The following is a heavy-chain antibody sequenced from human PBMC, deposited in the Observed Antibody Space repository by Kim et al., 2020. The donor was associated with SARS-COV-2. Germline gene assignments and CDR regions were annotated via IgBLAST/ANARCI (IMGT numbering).Heavy chain of an antibody. CDR1: GFTFSSYA. J-gene: IGHJ4*02. Sequence: GGSLRLSCAASGFTFSSYAMSWVRQAPGKGLEWVSAISGSGGSTYYADSVKGRFTISRDNSKNTLYLQMNSLRAEDTAVYYCANDDSGFGEFGGVDFDYWGQGTLVTVSS. CDR3: ANDDSGFGEFGGVDFDY. CDR2: ISGSGGST. D-gene: IGHD3-10*01. V-gene: IGHV3-23*01.